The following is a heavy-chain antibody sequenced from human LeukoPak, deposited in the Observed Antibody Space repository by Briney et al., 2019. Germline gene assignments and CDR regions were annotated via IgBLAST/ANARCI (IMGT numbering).Heavy chain of an antibody. CDR2: IFYSGST. CDR1: GVYISSSSYY. V-gene: IGHV4-39*01. D-gene: IGHD2-21*02. CDR3: ASDFYCGDDCNSVN. Sequence: PSETLSLTCSVSGVYISSSSYYWVWIRQPPGKGLEWIASIFYSGSTYYNPSLKSRVTISVDTSKNQFSLKLSSVTAADTAVYYGASDFYCGDDCNSVNWGQGTLVTVPS. J-gene: IGHJ4*02.